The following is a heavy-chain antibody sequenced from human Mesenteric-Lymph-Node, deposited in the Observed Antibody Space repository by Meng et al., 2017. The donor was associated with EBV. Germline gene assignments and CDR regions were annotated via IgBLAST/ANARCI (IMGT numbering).Heavy chain of an antibody. CDR3: TRAPAISIFGEIITHYFDY. Sequence: EVELVESXXGLVQXGGSLRLSXSASGFNFNTYWMYWVRQAPGKGLVWVSRINHDGSSTSFADSVKGRFTISRDNDQNTLYLQMDSLRAEDTAVYFCTRAPAISIFGEIITHYFDYWGQGSLGTVSS. CDR2: INHDGSST. J-gene: IGHJ4*02. CDR1: GFNFNTYW. D-gene: IGHD3-3*01. V-gene: IGHV3-74*01.